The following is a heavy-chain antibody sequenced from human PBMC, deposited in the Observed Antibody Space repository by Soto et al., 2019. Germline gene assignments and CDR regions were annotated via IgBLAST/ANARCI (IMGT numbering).Heavy chain of an antibody. Sequence: QVQLQESGPELVKPSQTLSLTCTVSGGSISSGGYYWSWIRQHPGKGLEWIGYIYYSGSTYYNPSLMNRVTISVDTSNNQFSLKLSSVTAADTAVYYCARGGDSITIFGLVIRGGYFDYWGQGTLVTVSS. CDR1: GGSISSGGYY. D-gene: IGHD3-3*01. CDR2: IYYSGST. V-gene: IGHV4-31*03. J-gene: IGHJ4*02. CDR3: ARGGDSITIFGLVIRGGYFDY.